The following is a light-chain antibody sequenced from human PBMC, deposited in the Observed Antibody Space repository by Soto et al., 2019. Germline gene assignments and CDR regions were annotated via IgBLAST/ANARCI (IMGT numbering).Light chain of an antibody. Sequence: IVLTQSPVTLSLSPGERATLSCRASQSVSSNLAWYQQKPGQAPRLLIYDTSTRATGIPARFSGSGSGTEFTLTISSLQSEDFAVYYCQQYSNWPPITFGQGTDWRL. J-gene: IGKJ5*01. CDR2: DTS. CDR3: QQYSNWPPIT. V-gene: IGKV3-15*01. CDR1: QSVSSN.